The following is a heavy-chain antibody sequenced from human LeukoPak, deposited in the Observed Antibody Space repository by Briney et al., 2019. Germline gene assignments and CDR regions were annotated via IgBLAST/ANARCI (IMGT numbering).Heavy chain of an antibody. CDR3: ARGRWATIDY. CDR2: IYTSGST. J-gene: IGHJ4*02. V-gene: IGHV4-61*02. D-gene: IGHD1-1*01. CDR1: GGSISSGSYY. Sequence: PSQTLSLTCTVSGGSISSGSYYWSWIRQPAGKGLEWIGRIYTSGSTNYNPSLKSRVTISVDTSKNQFSLKLSSVTAADTAVYYCARGRWATIDYWGQGTLVTVSS.